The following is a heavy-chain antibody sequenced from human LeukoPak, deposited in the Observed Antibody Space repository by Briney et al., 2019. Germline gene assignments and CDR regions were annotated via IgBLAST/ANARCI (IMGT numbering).Heavy chain of an antibody. CDR2: VYYSGST. CDR3: ARATQFDY. V-gene: IGHV4-59*01. J-gene: IGHJ4*02. Sequence: ASETLSLTCTVSGGSISSYYWSWIRQPPGKGLEWIGYVYYSGSTNYNPSLKSRVTISVDTSKNQLSLKLSSVTAADTAVYYCARATQFDYWGQGTLVTVSS. CDR1: GGSISSYY.